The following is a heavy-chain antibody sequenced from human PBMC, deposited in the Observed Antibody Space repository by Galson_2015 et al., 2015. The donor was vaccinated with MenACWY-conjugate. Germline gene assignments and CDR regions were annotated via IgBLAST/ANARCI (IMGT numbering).Heavy chain of an antibody. J-gene: IGHJ4*02. D-gene: IGHD2-15*01. CDR1: GFTVSSNY. Sequence: SLRLSCAASGFTVSSNYMSWVRQAPGKGLEWVSVIYSGGSTYYADSVKGRFTISRDNSKNTLYLQMNSLRAEDTAVYYCARGVLLGMGARPTYFDYWGQGTLVTVSS. V-gene: IGHV3-66*01. CDR3: ARGVLLGMGARPTYFDY. CDR2: IYSGGST.